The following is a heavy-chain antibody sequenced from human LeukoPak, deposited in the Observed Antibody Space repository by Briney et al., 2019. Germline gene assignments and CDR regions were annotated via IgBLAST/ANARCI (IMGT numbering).Heavy chain of an antibody. V-gene: IGHV3-30*02. D-gene: IGHD1-26*01. CDR1: GFSLSSYC. CDR3: ASEVGATGDD. CDR2: IRYDGSNK. Sequence: PGESLTLSCAVSGFSLSSYCMHWVRQPPGKGLGWVAFIRYDGSNKYYADSGKGRLTIVRGNSKKTPYPQVNSLRADDPCVYLGASEVGATGDDWGQGTLVTVSS. J-gene: IGHJ4*02.